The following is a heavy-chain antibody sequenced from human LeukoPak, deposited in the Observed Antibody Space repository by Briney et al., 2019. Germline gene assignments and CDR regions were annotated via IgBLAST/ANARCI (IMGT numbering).Heavy chain of an antibody. J-gene: IGHJ4*02. CDR1: GGSISSSSYY. V-gene: IGHV4-39*01. CDR2: IYYSGST. CDR3: ARRVRYYDSSGYYFADLFDY. Sequence: SETLSLTCTVSGGSISSSSYYWGWIRQPPGKGLEWIGNIYYSGSTYYNPSLKSRVTISVDTSKNQFSLKLSSVTAADTAVYYCARRVRYYDSSGYYFADLFDYWGQGTLVTVSS. D-gene: IGHD3-22*01.